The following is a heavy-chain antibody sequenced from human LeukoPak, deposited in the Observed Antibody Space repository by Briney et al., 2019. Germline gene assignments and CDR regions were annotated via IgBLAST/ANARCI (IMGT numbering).Heavy chain of an antibody. CDR2: ISSSSSTI. Sequence: GGSLRLSCAASGFTFSSYSMNWVRQAPGKGLEWVSYISSSSSTIYYADSVKGRFTISRDNSKNTLYLQMNSLRAEDTAVYSCARGSPAALGDYWVQGTLVTVSS. J-gene: IGHJ4*02. CDR3: ARGSPAALGDY. D-gene: IGHD2-2*01. V-gene: IGHV3-48*01. CDR1: GFTFSSYS.